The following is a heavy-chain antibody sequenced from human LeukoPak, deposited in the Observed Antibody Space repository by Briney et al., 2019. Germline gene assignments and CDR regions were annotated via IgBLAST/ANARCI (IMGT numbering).Heavy chain of an antibody. Sequence: ASVKVSCKASGGTFSSYATSWVRQAPGQGLEWIGRIIPIFGTANYEQQFQGRVPITADKSTSTAYMELSSLRSEDTAVFFKQKTAYDILTGRLLPGWFDPWGQGTLVTVSS. V-gene: IGHV1-69*06. CDR1: GGTFSSYA. D-gene: IGHD3-9*01. CDR2: IIPIFGTA. J-gene: IGHJ5*02. CDR3: QKTAYDILTGRLLPGWFDP.